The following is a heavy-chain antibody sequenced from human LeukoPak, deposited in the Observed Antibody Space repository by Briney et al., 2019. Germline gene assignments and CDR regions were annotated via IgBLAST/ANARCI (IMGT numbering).Heavy chain of an antibody. CDR3: ARDLDGSGSYYY. D-gene: IGHD3-10*01. CDR1: GYTFTNYA. Sequence: ASXKVSCKASGYTFTNYAITWVRQAPGQGLEWMGWISAYNGNTNYAQKLQGRVTMTTDTSTNTAYMELRSLRSDDTAVYYCARDLDGSGSYYYWGQGTLVAVSS. J-gene: IGHJ4*02. CDR2: ISAYNGNT. V-gene: IGHV1-18*01.